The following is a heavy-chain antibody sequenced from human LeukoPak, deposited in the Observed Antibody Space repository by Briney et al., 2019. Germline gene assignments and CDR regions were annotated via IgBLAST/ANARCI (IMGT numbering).Heavy chain of an antibody. V-gene: IGHV1-46*01. D-gene: IGHD2-15*01. CDR3: ARDIVVVVAQPNYYYGMDG. CDR1: GYTFTSYY. Sequence: ASVKVSCKASGYTFTSYYMHWVRHAPGQGLEWMGIINPSGGSTSYAQKFQGRVTMTRDTSTSTVYMELSSLRSEDTAVYYCARDIVVVVAQPNYYYGMDGWGQGTTVTVSS. J-gene: IGHJ6*02. CDR2: INPSGGST.